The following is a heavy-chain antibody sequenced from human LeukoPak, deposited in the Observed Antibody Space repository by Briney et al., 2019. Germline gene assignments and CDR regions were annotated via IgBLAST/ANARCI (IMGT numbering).Heavy chain of an antibody. D-gene: IGHD6-13*01. CDR1: GYSFTSYW. CDR2: IYPGDSDT. Sequence: GESLKISCKGSGYSFTSYWIGWVRQMPGKGLEWMGIIYPGDSDTRYSPSFQGQVTISADKSISTAYLQWSSLKASDTAMYYCARYSSSWLDAFDIWGQGTMVTVSS. V-gene: IGHV5-51*01. J-gene: IGHJ3*02. CDR3: ARYSSSWLDAFDI.